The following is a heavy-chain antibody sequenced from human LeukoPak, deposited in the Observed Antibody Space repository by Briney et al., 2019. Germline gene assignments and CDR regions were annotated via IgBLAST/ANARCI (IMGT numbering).Heavy chain of an antibody. CDR2: INAGNGNT. Sequence: ASVKVSCKASGYTFTSYAMHWVRQAPGQRLEWMGWINAGNGNTKSSQKFQGRVTITRDTSASTAYMELSSLRSEDTAVYYCAREPTKTTVSTTGLQHWGQGTLVTVSS. D-gene: IGHD4-17*01. CDR1: GYTFTSYA. V-gene: IGHV1-3*01. CDR3: AREPTKTTVSTTGLQH. J-gene: IGHJ1*01.